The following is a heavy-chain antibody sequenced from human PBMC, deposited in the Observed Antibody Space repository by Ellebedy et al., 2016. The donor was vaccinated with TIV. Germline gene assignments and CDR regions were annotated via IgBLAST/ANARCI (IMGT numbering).Heavy chain of an antibody. CDR3: AWYYCSSTSCYLGGFDY. CDR2: ISAYNGNT. V-gene: IGHV1-18*01. J-gene: IGHJ4*02. CDR1: GYTFTSYG. Sequence: ASVKVSXXASGYTFTSYGISWVRQAPGQGLEWMGWISAYNGNTNYAQKLQGRVTMTTDTSTSTAYMELRSLRSDDTAVYYCAWYYCSSTSCYLGGFDYWGQGTLVTVSS. D-gene: IGHD2-2*01.